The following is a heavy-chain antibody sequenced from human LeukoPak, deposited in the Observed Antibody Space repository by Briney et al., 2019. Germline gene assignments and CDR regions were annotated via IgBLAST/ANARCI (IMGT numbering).Heavy chain of an antibody. CDR2: IWYDASDK. CDR1: GFTFSDYA. D-gene: IGHD1-26*01. Sequence: GRSLRLSCATSGFTFSDYAMHWVRQAPGKWLEWVAVIWYDASDKYYGDSVKGRFTISTDNSKNPLYLEMDSLRVEATAVYFCAKPTRGGGGSFLIDHWGQGTLVTVSS. V-gene: IGHV3-33*06. CDR3: AKPTRGGGGSFLIDH. J-gene: IGHJ4*02.